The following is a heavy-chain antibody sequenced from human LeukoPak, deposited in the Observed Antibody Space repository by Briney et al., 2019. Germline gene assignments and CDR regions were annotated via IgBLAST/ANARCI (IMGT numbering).Heavy chain of an antibody. V-gene: IGHV1-2*02. Sequence: GASVKVSCKASGYTFTGHYIHWVRQAPGQGLEWMGWIHPNTGGTKYAQKFQGRVTMTRDTSSSTAYMELSSLRSADTAVYYCASEYKYDSSGANAFDIWGQGTVVTVPS. J-gene: IGHJ3*02. CDR2: IHPNTGGT. D-gene: IGHD3-22*01. CDR3: ASEYKYDSSGANAFDI. CDR1: GYTFTGHY.